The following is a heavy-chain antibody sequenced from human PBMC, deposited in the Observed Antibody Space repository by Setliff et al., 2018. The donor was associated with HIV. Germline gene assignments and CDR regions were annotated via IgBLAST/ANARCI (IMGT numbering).Heavy chain of an antibody. J-gene: IGHJ4*02. CDR1: GGSISTYY. V-gene: IGHV2-70*04. CDR2: IDWDDDK. Sequence: TLSLTCTVSGGSISTYYWSWIRQPPGKALEWLARIDWDDDKIYSTSLKTRLTISKDTSKNQVVLTMTNMDPVDTATYYCALSRSIYYYFDNWGQGTLVTVS. D-gene: IGHD1-26*01. CDR3: ALSRSIYYYFDN.